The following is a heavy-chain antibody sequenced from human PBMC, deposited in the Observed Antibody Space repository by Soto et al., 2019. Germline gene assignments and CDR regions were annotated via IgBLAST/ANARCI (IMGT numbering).Heavy chain of an antibody. CDR1: GFTFSSYG. CDR2: IWYDGSNK. D-gene: IGHD1-7*01. V-gene: IGHV3-33*01. J-gene: IGHJ4*02. CDR3: ARELELRLDY. Sequence: QVQLVESGGGVVQPGRSLRLSCAASGFTFSSYGMHWVRQAPGKGLEWVAVIWYDGSNKYYADSVKGRFTISRDNSRNTLYLQMNSLRAEDTAVYYCARELELRLDYWGQGTLVTVSS.